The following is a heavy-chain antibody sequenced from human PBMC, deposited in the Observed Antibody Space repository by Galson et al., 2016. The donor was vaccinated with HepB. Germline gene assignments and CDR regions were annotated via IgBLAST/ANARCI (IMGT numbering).Heavy chain of an antibody. Sequence: SLRLSCAASGFTFSSYGMHWVRQAPGKGLEWLARIWNDGSNKYYVDSVKGRFTISRDNAKNTLYLQMHSLRAEDTAVYFCAREGAEMAVAGTAFDDWGQGTLVTVSS. D-gene: IGHD6-19*01. V-gene: IGHV3-33*01. CDR1: GFTFSSYG. CDR3: AREGAEMAVAGTAFDD. CDR2: IWNDGSNK. J-gene: IGHJ4*02.